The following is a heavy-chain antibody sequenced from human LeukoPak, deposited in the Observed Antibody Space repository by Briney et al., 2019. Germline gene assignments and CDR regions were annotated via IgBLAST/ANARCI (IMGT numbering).Heavy chain of an antibody. D-gene: IGHD1-26*01. CDR2: ISGSSDDI. J-gene: IGHJ4*02. V-gene: IGHV3-21*01. CDR3: ARRGYHDYSGFDY. Sequence: PGGSLRLSCAASGFTFSSYAMSWVRQAPGKGLEWVSSISGSSDDIYYADSVKGRFTISRDNSKNSLYLQMNRLRAEDTALYYCARRGYHDYSGFDYWGQGTLVTVSS. CDR1: GFTFSSYA.